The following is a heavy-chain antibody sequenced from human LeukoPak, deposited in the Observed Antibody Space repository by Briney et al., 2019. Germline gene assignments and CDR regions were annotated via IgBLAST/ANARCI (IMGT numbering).Heavy chain of an antibody. V-gene: IGHV3-53*01. D-gene: IGHD3-22*01. J-gene: IGHJ4*02. CDR2: IYSDNT. CDR3: ARETYSYDSSGYYYPSGFDY. CDR1: GFTVSSNS. Sequence: PGGSLRLSCTVSGFTVSSNSMSWVRQAPGKGLEWVSFIYSDNTHYSDSVKGRFTISRDNSKNTLYLQMNSLRAEDTAVYYCARETYSYDSSGYYYPSGFDYWGQGTLVTVSS.